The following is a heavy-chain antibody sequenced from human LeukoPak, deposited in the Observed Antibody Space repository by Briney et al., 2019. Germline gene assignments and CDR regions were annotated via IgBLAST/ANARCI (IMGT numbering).Heavy chain of an antibody. D-gene: IGHD2-2*01. Sequence: SVKVSCKASGGTFSSYAISWVRQAPGQGLEWMGRIIPILGIANYAQKFQGRVTITADKSTSTAYMELSSLRSEDTAVYYCARDPLIYCSSTSCPNNWFDPWGQGTLVTVSS. CDR1: GGTFSSYA. V-gene: IGHV1-69*04. J-gene: IGHJ5*02. CDR2: IIPILGIA. CDR3: ARDPLIYCSSTSCPNNWFDP.